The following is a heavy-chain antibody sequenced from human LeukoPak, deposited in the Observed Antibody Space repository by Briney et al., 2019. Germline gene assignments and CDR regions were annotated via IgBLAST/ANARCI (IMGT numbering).Heavy chain of an antibody. CDR1: GYTFTSYG. CDR2: ISAYNGNT. J-gene: IGHJ4*02. CDR3: ARVNRADRSKDRFDDY. V-gene: IGHV1-18*01. Sequence: ASVKVSCKASGYTFTSYGISWVRQAPGQGLEWMEWISAYNGNTNYAQKLQGRVTMTTDTSTSTAYMELRSLRSDDTAVYYCARVNRADRSKDRFDDYWGQGTLVTVSS. D-gene: IGHD3-22*01.